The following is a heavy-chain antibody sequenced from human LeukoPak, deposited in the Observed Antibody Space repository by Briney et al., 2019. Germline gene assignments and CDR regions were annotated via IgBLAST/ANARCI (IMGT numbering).Heavy chain of an antibody. V-gene: IGHV6-1*01. CDR2: TYYRSKWYN. CDR3: ARVSRELWLPYYMDV. J-gene: IGHJ6*03. CDR1: GDSVSSNSAA. D-gene: IGHD5-18*01. Sequence: SQTLSLTCAISGDSVSSNSAAWNWIRQSPSRGLEWLGRTYYRSKWYNDYAVSVKSRITINPDTSKNQFSLKLSSVTAADTAVYYCARVSRELWLPYYMDVWGKGTTVTVSS.